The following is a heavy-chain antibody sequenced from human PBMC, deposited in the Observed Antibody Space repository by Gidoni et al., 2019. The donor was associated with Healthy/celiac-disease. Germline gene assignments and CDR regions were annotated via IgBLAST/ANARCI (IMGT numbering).Heavy chain of an antibody. CDR3: ARERRKAVSRITMGMDV. V-gene: IGHV3-66*01. CDR1: GFTVSSNY. D-gene: IGHD3-10*01. CDR2: IYSGGST. J-gene: IGHJ6*02. Sequence: EVQLVESGGGLVQPGGSLRLSCAAYGFTVSSNYMSWVRQAPGKGLEWVSVIYSGGSTYYADSVKGRFTISRDNSKNTLYLQMNSLRAEDTAVYYCARERRKAVSRITMGMDVWGQGTTVTVSS.